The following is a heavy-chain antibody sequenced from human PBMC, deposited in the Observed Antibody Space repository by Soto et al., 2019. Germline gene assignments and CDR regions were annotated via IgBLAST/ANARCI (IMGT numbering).Heavy chain of an antibody. Sequence: GESLKISCKGSGYSFTSYWISWVRQMPGKGLEWMGRIDPSDPYTNYSPSFQGHVTISADKSISTAYLQWSSLKASDTAMYYCARHEVTMVRGVIRDYGMDVWGQGTMVTVSS. CDR3: ARHEVTMVRGVIRDYGMDV. CDR2: IDPSDPYT. D-gene: IGHD3-10*01. CDR1: GYSFTSYW. V-gene: IGHV5-10-1*01. J-gene: IGHJ6*02.